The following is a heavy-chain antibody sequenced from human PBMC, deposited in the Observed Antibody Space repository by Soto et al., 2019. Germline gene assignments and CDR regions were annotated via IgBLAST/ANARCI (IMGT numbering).Heavy chain of an antibody. CDR3: AMYSSSSWEGSAFDI. V-gene: IGHV1-8*01. D-gene: IGHD6-6*01. CDR1: GYTFTSYD. CDR2: MNPNSGNT. J-gene: IGHJ3*02. Sequence: GASVQVSCKASGYTFTSYDINWVRQATGQGLERMGWMNPNSGNTGYAQKFQGRVTMTRNTSISTAYMELSSLRSEDTAGYYCAMYSSSSWEGSAFDIWGPGTMVTVSS.